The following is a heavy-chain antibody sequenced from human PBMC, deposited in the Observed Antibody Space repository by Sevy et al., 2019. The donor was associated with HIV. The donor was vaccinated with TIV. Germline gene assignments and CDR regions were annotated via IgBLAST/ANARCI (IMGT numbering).Heavy chain of an antibody. CDR1: GFTFSKYS. V-gene: IGHV3-23*01. CDR2: LYFACGSI. CDR3: AREGCSKPHDY. J-gene: IGHJ4*02. Sequence: GGSLRLSCVASGFTFSKYSMSWVRQTPGKGLEWVSTLYFACGSINYADSVKGRFTMSRDDSRNTFYLQMDSLRAEDTAIYYCAREGCSKPHDYWGQGTLVIVSS. D-gene: IGHD2-2*01.